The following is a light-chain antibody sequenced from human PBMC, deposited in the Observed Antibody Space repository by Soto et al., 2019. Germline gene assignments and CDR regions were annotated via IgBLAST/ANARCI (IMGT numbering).Light chain of an antibody. CDR1: QSVSSSY. V-gene: IGKV3D-20*02. J-gene: IGKJ5*01. CDR2: GAS. Sequence: IVLTMSPGTLSLSPLEIGTRSCMASQSVSSSYLAWYQQKPGQAPRLLIYGASSRATGIPDRFSGSGSGTDFTLTISSLEPEDSAVYYCQQRSNWPPITFGQGTRLDI. CDR3: QQRSNWPPIT.